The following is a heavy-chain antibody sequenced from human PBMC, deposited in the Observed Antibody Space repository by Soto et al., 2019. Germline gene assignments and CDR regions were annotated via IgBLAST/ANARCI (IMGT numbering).Heavy chain of an antibody. CDR2: ITTRGIST. CDR1: GFTFSDYD. J-gene: IGHJ5*02. D-gene: IGHD1-7*01. CDR3: ARNAGTFDP. V-gene: IGHV3-11*01. Sequence: PGGSLRLSCAASGFTFSDYDMSWIRQAPGKGLEWVSYITTRGISTYYADSVKGRFTISRDDAKNSLSLQMNSLRTEDTAVYYCARNAGTFDPWGQGT.